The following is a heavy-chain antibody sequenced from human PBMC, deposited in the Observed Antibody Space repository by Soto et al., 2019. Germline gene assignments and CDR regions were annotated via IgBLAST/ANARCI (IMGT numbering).Heavy chain of an antibody. CDR2: INAGNGNT. J-gene: IGHJ5*02. CDR3: ARSSTRTHWFDP. V-gene: IGHV1-3*01. Sequence: ASVKVSCKASGYTFTSYAMHWVRQAPGQRLEWMGWINAGNGNTKYSRKFQGRVTITRDTSASTAYMELSSLRSEDTAVYYCARSSTRTHWFDPWGQGTLVTVSS. D-gene: IGHD2-2*01. CDR1: GYTFTSYA.